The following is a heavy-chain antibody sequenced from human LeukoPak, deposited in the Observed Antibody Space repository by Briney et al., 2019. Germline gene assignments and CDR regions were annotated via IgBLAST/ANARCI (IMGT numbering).Heavy chain of an antibody. CDR3: AKVRVWFGEFVFDY. V-gene: IGHV3-23*01. CDR1: GFTFSSYA. D-gene: IGHD3-10*01. CDR2: ISGSGGST. Sequence: GGSLRPSCAASGFTFSSYAMSWVRQAPGKGLEWVSAISGSGGSTYYADSVKGRFTISRDNSKYTLYLQMNSLRAEDTAVYYCAKVRVWFGEFVFDYWGQGTLVTVSS. J-gene: IGHJ4*02.